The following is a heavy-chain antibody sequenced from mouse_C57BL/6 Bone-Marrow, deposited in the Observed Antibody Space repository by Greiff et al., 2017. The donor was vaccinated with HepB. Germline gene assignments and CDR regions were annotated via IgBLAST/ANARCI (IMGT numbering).Heavy chain of an antibody. CDR3: DSDGYYYGSRGGFAY. CDR1: GFSLTSYG. J-gene: IGHJ3*01. Sequence: QVQLQQSGPGLVAPSQCLSITCTVSGFSLTSYGVDWVRQSPGKGLEWLGVIWGVGSTNYNSALKSRLSISKDNSKSQVFLKMNSLQTDDTAMYYCDSDGYYYGSRGGFAYWGQGTLVTVSA. D-gene: IGHD1-1*01. CDR2: IWGVGST. V-gene: IGHV2-6*01.